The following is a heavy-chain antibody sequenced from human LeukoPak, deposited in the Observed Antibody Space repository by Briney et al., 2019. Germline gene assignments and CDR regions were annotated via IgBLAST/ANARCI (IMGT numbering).Heavy chain of an antibody. CDR3: ARVAHFDRGMDV. Sequence: GGSLRLSCSASGFTFSSYSMKWVRQAPGKGLDWLSYISSGSSTIYYADSVKGRFTISRDNTKKTLYLEMNSLRAEDTAVYFCARVAHFDRGMDVWGQGTTVTVSS. CDR2: ISSGSSTI. CDR1: GFTFSSYS. V-gene: IGHV3-48*04. D-gene: IGHD3-9*01. J-gene: IGHJ6*02.